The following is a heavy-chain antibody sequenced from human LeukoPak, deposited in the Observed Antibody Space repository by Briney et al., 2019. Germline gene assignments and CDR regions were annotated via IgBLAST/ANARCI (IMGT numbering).Heavy chain of an antibody. V-gene: IGHV4-39*01. Sequence: SETLSLTCTVSGGSISSSSYYWGWIRQPPGKGLEWIGSIYYSGITYYNPSLKSRVTISVDTSKNQISLKLSSVTAADTAVYYYARVDIVVVPSASFDYWGQGTLVTVSS. CDR2: IYYSGIT. CDR1: GGSISSSSYY. D-gene: IGHD2-2*01. CDR3: ARVDIVVVPSASFDY. J-gene: IGHJ4*02.